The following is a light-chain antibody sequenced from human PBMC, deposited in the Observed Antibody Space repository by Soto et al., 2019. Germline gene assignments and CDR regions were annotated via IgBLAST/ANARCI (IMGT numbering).Light chain of an antibody. CDR1: QSISSSY. CDR3: QQYGSSPPFT. V-gene: IGKV3-20*01. CDR2: GAS. Sequence: EIVLTQSPGTLSLSPGERATISCRASQSISSSYLAWYQQKPGQAPRLVMYGASSRATGIPDRFSGFGSGTDFTLTISRLEPEDSAVYYCQQYGSSPPFTFGPGTKVDI. J-gene: IGKJ3*01.